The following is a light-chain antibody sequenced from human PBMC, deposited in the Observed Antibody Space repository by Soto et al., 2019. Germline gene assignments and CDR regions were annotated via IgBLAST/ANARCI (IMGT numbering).Light chain of an antibody. CDR1: SSNIGAGYD. CDR3: QSHDSSLHASV. V-gene: IGLV1-40*01. CDR2: GKT. J-gene: IGLJ1*01. Sequence: QSVLTQPPSVSGAPGQRVTISCTGSSSNIGAGYDVHWYLQLPGTAPKLIIYGKTNRPSGVPDRFSGYKSGSSASLAITGLQAEDEADYYCQSHDSSLHASVFGTGTKVTVL.